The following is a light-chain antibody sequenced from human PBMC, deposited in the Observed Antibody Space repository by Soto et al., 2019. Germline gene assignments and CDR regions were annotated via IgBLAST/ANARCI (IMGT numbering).Light chain of an antibody. V-gene: IGKV1-5*01. CDR1: QSISSR. J-gene: IGKJ1*01. CDR3: QQYNTYWT. CDR2: AAS. Sequence: DIQMTQSPSTLSASVGDRVTITCRASQSISSRLAWYQQKPGKALKVLIYAASSLESGVPSRFSGSGSGTEFTLTITSLQPDDFATYYCQQYNTYWTFGQGTKVDIK.